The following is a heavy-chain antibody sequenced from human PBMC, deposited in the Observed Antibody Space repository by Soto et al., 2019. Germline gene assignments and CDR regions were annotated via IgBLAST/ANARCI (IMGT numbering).Heavy chain of an antibody. Sequence: PSETLSLTCTVSGGSISSYYWGWIRQPPGKGLEWIGSMFYSGNTYYNPSLKSRVTLSIDTSKNQFSLKLNSVTAADTAVYYCVSPEGYYDSSGYTLDYWGQGTLVTVSS. V-gene: IGHV4-39*01. CDR3: VSPEGYYDSSGYTLDY. CDR1: GGSISSYY. D-gene: IGHD3-22*01. J-gene: IGHJ4*02. CDR2: MFYSGNT.